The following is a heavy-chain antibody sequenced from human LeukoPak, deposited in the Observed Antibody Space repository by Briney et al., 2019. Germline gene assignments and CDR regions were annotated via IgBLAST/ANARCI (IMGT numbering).Heavy chain of an antibody. J-gene: IGHJ5*02. CDR3: AKDGSYYEGRRWFDP. Sequence: GGSLRLSCAASGFTFDDYAMHWVRQAPGKGLEWVSGISWNSGSIGYADSVKGRFTISRDNAKNSLYLQMNSLRAEDTALYYCAKDGSYYEGRRWFDPWGQGTLVTVSS. CDR2: ISWNSGSI. V-gene: IGHV3-9*01. CDR1: GFTFDDYA. D-gene: IGHD1-26*01.